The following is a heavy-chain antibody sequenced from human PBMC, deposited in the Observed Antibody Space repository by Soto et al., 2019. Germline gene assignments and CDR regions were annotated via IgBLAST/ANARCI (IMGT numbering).Heavy chain of an antibody. CDR1: GASINSGGYY. V-gene: IGHV4-31*03. Sequence: SETLSLTCTVSGASINSGGYYWSWIRQLPGKGLEWIGYIYFSGSTYYNPSLESRVSISLDTSQNQFSLKLTSVTAADTAVYYCASGNAWEALLAYWGQGTLVTVSS. CDR3: ASGNAWEALLAY. CDR2: IYFSGST. D-gene: IGHD1-26*01. J-gene: IGHJ4*02.